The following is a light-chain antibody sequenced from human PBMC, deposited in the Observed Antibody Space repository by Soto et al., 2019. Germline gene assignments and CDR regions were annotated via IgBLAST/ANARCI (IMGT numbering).Light chain of an antibody. CDR1: QNINNW. J-gene: IGKJ2*01. Sequence: DIQMTQSPSTLSASIGDRVTITCRASQNINNWIAWYQQKPGKAPKFLIYDASTLESGVPSRFSGSGFGTEFSLTISSLQPDDFGSYYCQQYNSYSYTFGQGTKLEIK. V-gene: IGKV1-5*01. CDR3: QQYNSYSYT. CDR2: DAS.